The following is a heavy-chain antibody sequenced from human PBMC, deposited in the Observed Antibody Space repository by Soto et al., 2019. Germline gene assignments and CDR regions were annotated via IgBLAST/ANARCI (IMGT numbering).Heavy chain of an antibody. J-gene: IGHJ6*02. CDR2: ISAYNGNT. V-gene: IGHV1-18*01. CDR3: ARQNDRRIYYYYAMDV. CDR1: AYAF. Sequence: ASVKVSCKASAYAFSWARQAPGQGLELMGWISAYNGNTKYVQKFQGRVTMTTDTYTGTAYMELRSLRSDDTAVYYCARQNDRRIYYYYAMDVWGQGTTVTLS. D-gene: IGHD3-22*01.